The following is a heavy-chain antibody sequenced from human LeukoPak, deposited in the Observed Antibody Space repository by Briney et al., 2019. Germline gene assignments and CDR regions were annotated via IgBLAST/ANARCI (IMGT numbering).Heavy chain of an antibody. CDR1: GFTFSSYW. Sequence: GGSLRLSCAASGFTFSSYWMHWVRQAPGKGLVWVSRINSDGGSTSYADSVKARFTISRDNAKNTLYLQMNRLRAEGTAVYYCARETRLRLELYGMDVWGQGTTVTVSS. V-gene: IGHV3-74*01. CDR2: INSDGGST. J-gene: IGHJ6*02. CDR3: ARETRLRLELYGMDV. D-gene: IGHD3-16*01.